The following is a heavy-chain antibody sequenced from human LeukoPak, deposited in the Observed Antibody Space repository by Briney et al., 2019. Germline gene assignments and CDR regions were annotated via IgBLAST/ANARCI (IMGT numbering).Heavy chain of an antibody. J-gene: IGHJ5*02. Sequence: ASVKVSCKASGYTFTDYYMHWVRQAPGQGLEWMGWINPNSGGTNYAQKFQGRVTMTRVTSISTAYMELSRLRSDDTAVYYCARDGYYDILTGYRNWFDPWGQGTLVTVSS. CDR3: ARDGYYDILTGYRNWFDP. D-gene: IGHD3-9*01. V-gene: IGHV1-2*02. CDR1: GYTFTDYY. CDR2: INPNSGGT.